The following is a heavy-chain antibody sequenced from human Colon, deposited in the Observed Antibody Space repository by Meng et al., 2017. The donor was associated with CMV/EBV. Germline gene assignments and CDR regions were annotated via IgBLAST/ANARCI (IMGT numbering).Heavy chain of an antibody. V-gene: IGHV4-39*07. CDR1: GGSISSSSYY. J-gene: IGHJ6*02. Sequence: SETLSLTCTVSGGSISSSSYYWGWIRQPPGKGLEWIGSIYYSGSTYYNPSLKSRVTISVDKSKNQFSLKLSSVTAADTAVYYCARVGGVDYYYYYGMDVWGQGTTVTVSS. CDR2: IYYSGST. CDR3: ARVGGVDYYYYYGMDV. D-gene: IGHD3-16*01.